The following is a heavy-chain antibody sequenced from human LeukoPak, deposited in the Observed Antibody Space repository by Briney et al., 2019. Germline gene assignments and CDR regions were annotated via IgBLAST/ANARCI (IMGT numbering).Heavy chain of an antibody. V-gene: IGHV4-38-2*01. D-gene: IGHD4-11*01. CDR1: GYSISSGYY. Sequence: PSETLSLTCAVSGYSISSGYYWGWIRQHPGKGLEWIGSIYHSGSTYYNPSLKSRVTISVDTSKNQFSLKLSPVTAADTAMYYCATYSNYVYFDYWGQGTLVTVSS. J-gene: IGHJ4*02. CDR2: IYHSGST. CDR3: ATYSNYVYFDY.